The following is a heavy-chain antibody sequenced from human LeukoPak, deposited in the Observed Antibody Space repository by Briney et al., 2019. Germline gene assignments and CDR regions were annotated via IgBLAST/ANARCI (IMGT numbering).Heavy chain of an antibody. D-gene: IGHD3-9*01. V-gene: IGHV4-4*07. CDR1: GGSISGKY. Sequence: SETLSLTCTVSGGSISGKYWSWIRRPAGRGLEWLGRISSTGTTDYSPSLKGRATMSLDTSKNQFSLSLTSVTAADTAVYYCARLDILVPRAVEWFDPWGQGTLVIVSS. J-gene: IGHJ5*02. CDR3: ARLDILVPRAVEWFDP. CDR2: ISSTGTT.